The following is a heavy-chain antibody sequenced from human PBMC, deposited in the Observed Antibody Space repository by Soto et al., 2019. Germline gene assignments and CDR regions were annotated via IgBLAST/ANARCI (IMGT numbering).Heavy chain of an antibody. CDR3: ARSRGSGSYSADY. CDR1: GYTFTSYA. V-gene: IGHV1-3*01. CDR2: INSGNGNT. Sequence: ASVKVSCKASGYTFTSYAMHWVRQAPGQRLEWMGWINSGNGNTKYSQKFQGRVTITRDTSASTAYMELSSLRSEDTAVYYCARSRGSGSYSADYWGQGTLVTVSS. J-gene: IGHJ4*02. D-gene: IGHD1-26*01.